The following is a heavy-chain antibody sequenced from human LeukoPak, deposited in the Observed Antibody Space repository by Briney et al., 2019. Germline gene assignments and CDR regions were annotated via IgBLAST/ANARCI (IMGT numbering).Heavy chain of an antibody. J-gene: IGHJ6*03. V-gene: IGHV3-30-3*01. D-gene: IGHD6-6*01. CDR1: GFTFSSYA. CDR3: ARNGEYSSSGYYYYMDV. CDR2: ISYDGSNK. Sequence: GGSLRLSCAASGFTFSSYAMHWVRQAPGKGLEWVAVISYDGSNKYYADSVKGRFTISRDNSKNTLYLQMNSLRAEDTAVYYCARNGEYSSSGYYYYMDVWGKGTTVTVSS.